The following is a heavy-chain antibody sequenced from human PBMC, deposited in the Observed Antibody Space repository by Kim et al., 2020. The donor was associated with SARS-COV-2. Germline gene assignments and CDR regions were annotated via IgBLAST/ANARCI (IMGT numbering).Heavy chain of an antibody. V-gene: IGHV4-34*01. D-gene: IGHD1-26*01. CDR2: INHSGST. J-gene: IGHJ4*02. Sequence: SETLSLTCAVYGGSFSGYYWSWIRQPPGKGLEWIGEINHSGSTNYNPSLKSRVTISVDTSKNQFSLKLSSVTAADTAVYYCARWTRRSGNSDYWGQGTLVTVSS. CDR1: GGSFSGYY. CDR3: ARWTRRSGNSDY.